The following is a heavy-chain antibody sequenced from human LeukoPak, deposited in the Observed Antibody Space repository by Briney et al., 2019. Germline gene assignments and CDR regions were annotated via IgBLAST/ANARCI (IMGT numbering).Heavy chain of an antibody. CDR1: GYTFTGYY. Sequence: ASVKVSCKASGYTFTGYYMHWVRQAPGQGPEWMGRINPNSGGTNYAQKFQGRVTMTRDTSISTAYMELSRLRSDDTAVYYCARGARIFSNWFDPWGQGTLVTVSS. CDR3: ARGARIFSNWFDP. J-gene: IGHJ5*02. D-gene: IGHD3-3*01. CDR2: INPNSGGT. V-gene: IGHV1-2*06.